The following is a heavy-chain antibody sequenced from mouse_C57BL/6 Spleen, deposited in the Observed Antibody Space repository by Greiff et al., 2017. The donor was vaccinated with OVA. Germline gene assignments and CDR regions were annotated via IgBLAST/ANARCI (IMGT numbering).Heavy chain of an antibody. CDR1: GYAFSSYW. CDR3: ARATVRVFDY. CDR2: IYPGDGDT. J-gene: IGHJ2*01. Sequence: VMLVESGAELVKPGASVKISCKASGYAFSSYWMNWVKQRPGKGLEWIGQIYPGDGDTNYNGKFKGKATLTADKSSSTAYMQLSSLTSEDSAVYFCARATVRVFDYWGQGTTLTVSS. V-gene: IGHV1-80*01. D-gene: IGHD1-1*01.